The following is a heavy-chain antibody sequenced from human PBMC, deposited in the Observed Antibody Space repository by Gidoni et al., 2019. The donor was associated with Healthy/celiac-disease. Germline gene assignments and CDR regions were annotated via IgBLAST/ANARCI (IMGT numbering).Heavy chain of an antibody. CDR2: INHSGST. CDR1: GGSFSGYY. CDR3: AREGGVVATPWSNWFDP. Sequence: QVQLQQWGAGLLKPSETLSLTCAVYGGSFSGYYWSLIRQPPGKGLEWIGEINHSGSTNYNPSLKSRVTISVDTSKNQFSLKLSSVTAADTAVYYCAREGGVVATPWSNWFDPWGQGTLVTVSS. V-gene: IGHV4-34*01. J-gene: IGHJ5*02. D-gene: IGHD5-12*01.